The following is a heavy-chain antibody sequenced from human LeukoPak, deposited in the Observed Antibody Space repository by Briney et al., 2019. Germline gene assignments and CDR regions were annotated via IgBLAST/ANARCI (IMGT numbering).Heavy chain of an antibody. J-gene: IGHJ6*03. V-gene: IGHV4-59*01. CDR3: ATSYYGSGNFYYYYYYVDV. CDR1: GGSISSYY. D-gene: IGHD3-10*01. Sequence: PSETLSLTCTVSGGSISSYYWSWIRQPPGKGLEWIGYIYYSGSTNYNPSLKSRVTISVDTSKNQFSLKLSSVTAADTAVYYCATSYYGSGNFYYYYYYVDVWGKGTTVTVSS. CDR2: IYYSGST.